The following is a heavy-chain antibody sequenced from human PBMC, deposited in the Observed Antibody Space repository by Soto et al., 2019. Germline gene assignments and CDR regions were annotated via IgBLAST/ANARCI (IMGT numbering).Heavy chain of an antibody. CDR2: ITAYQGNG. V-gene: IGHV1-18*01. J-gene: IGHJ5*02. CDR3: ASAPFRPRIPLYLQP. CDR1: GYNFVSYG. Sequence: QVRLVQSGPEVKEPGASVRVSCKSSGYNFVSYGVSWVRQAPGQGLEWLGWITAYQGNGYNAGKVQGRVTMTTDASTNTAYIQLSGLRSAPTAVYYCASAPFRPRIPLYLQPWGQGTPVTVSS. D-gene: IGHD1-1*01.